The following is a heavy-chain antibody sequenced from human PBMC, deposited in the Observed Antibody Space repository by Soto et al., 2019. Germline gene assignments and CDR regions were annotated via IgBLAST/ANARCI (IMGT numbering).Heavy chain of an antibody. CDR1: VASISSGGYY. V-gene: IGHV4-31*03. D-gene: IGHD3-22*01. J-gene: IGHJ5*02. CDR3: ARESKYDTSGYPPWFAP. Sequence: QVQLQESGPGLVKPSQTLSLTCTVSVASISSGGYYWSWIRQHPGEGLEWIGYIYYSGSTSYNPALKGRVTISVDTSKNQFSRKLSSVTDADTAVYYCARESKYDTSGYPPWFAPWGQGTLVTVSS. CDR2: IYYSGST.